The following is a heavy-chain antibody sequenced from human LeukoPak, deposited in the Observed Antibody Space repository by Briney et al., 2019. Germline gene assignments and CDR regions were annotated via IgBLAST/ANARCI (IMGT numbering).Heavy chain of an antibody. Sequence: ASVKVSCKSSGYTFTSYDINWVRQATGQGLEWMGWMNPNSGNTGYAQKFQGRVTMTRNSSITTAYMELSSLRSEDTAVYYCARRHGRCSDGSCYYPDYWGQGTLVTVSS. CDR1: GYTFTSYD. CDR3: ARRHGRCSDGSCYYPDY. CDR2: MNPNSGNT. V-gene: IGHV1-8*01. D-gene: IGHD2-15*01. J-gene: IGHJ4*02.